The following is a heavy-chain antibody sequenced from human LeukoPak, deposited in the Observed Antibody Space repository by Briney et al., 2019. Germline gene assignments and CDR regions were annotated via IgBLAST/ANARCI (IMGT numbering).Heavy chain of an antibody. CDR2: IYYTGNT. D-gene: IGHD3-9*01. CDR1: GGPVRSASYY. V-gene: IGHV4-61*01. J-gene: IGHJ4*02. Sequence: SETLSLTCTVSGGPVRSASYYWTWIRQPPGKGLEGIGYIYYTGNTNSNPSLKSRVTISIDPPKNQFSLKLSSVTAADTAVYHCARVDILTGYLADYWGQGTLVTVSS. CDR3: ARVDILTGYLADY.